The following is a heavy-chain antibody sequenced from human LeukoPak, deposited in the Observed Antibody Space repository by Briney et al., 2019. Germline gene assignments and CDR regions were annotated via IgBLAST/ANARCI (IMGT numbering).Heavy chain of an antibody. CDR1: GYTFTSYD. CDR3: ARGLANPFVWLLPRGPNWLDP. Sequence: ASVKVSCKASGYTFTSYDINWVRQATGQGLEWMGWMNPNSGNTGYAQKFQGRVTMTRNTSISTAYMELSSLRSEDTAVYYCARGLANPFVWLLPRGPNWLDPWGQGTLVTVSS. J-gene: IGHJ5*02. V-gene: IGHV1-8*01. D-gene: IGHD3-9*01. CDR2: MNPNSGNT.